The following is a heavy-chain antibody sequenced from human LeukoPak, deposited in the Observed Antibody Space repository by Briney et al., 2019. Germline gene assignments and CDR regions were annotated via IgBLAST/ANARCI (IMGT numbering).Heavy chain of an antibody. CDR1: DYIFSGHF. CDR2: IDPNSGGT. V-gene: IGHV1-2*06. CDR3: ARRPPMSAADNWLDP. J-gene: IGHJ5*02. Sequence: GAPVKVSCKASDYIFSGHFIHWVRQAPGQGLEWIGRIDPNSGGTSFAPKFQGRVTMTRDTSISTAYMEVTRLTSDDTAVYYCARRPPMSAADNWLDPWGQGTLVTVSS. D-gene: IGHD6-13*01.